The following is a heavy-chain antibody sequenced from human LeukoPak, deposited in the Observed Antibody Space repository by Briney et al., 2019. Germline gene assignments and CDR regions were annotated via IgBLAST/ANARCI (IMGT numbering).Heavy chain of an antibody. CDR2: INHSGRT. Sequence: SETLSLTCAVYGGSFSTYYWSWIRQPPGKGLEWIGEINHSGRTNYNPSLKSRVTISIDTSKNQFSLRLNSVTAADTAMYYCAKSGGYGLIDYWGQGTRVTVSS. CDR1: GGSFSTYY. CDR3: AKSGGYGLIDY. D-gene: IGHD1-26*01. V-gene: IGHV4-34*01. J-gene: IGHJ4*02.